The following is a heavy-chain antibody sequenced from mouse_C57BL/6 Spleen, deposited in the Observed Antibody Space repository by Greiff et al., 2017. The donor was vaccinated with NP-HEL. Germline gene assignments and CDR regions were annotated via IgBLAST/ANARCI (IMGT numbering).Heavy chain of an antibody. CDR1: GFTFSSYA. D-gene: IGHD2-2*01. Sequence: EVKLVESGGGLVKPGGSLKLSCAASGFTFSSYAMSWVRQTPEKRLEWVATISDGGSYTYYPDNVKGRFTISRDNAKNNLYLQMSHLKSEDTAMYYCARLLWLLYYFDYWGQGTTLTVSS. J-gene: IGHJ2*01. V-gene: IGHV5-4*03. CDR3: ARLLWLLYYFDY. CDR2: ISDGGSYT.